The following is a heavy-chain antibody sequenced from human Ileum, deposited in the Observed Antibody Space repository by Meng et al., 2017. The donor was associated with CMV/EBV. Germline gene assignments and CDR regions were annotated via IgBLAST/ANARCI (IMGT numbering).Heavy chain of an antibody. CDR2: INPSGGGT. J-gene: IGHJ4*02. CDR3: AKGSDFGGNNFDY. CDR1: GYTFTSYY. V-gene: IGHV1-46*04. Sequence: EASGYTFTSYYVHWVRQAPGQGLGWMGMINPSGGGTTCAQRLQGRVTLTRDTSTSILHMELNSLRSDDTAVYYCAKGSDFGGNNFDYWGQGTLVTVSS. D-gene: IGHD4-23*01.